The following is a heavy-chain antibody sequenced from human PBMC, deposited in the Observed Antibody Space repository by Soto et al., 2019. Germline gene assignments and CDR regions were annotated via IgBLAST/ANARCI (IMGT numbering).Heavy chain of an antibody. CDR3: ARVLSNFGDHVSPGFHP. CDR2: MNPSSANT. V-gene: IGHV1-8*01. D-gene: IGHD4-17*01. J-gene: IGHJ5*02. CDR1: GYTFTSYD. Sequence: GASVKVSWKASGYTFTSYDINWVRQATGQGLEWMGWMNPSSANTGYAQKFQGRVTMTRDNSISTAYMELSNLTYEDTAVYYCARVLSNFGDHVSPGFHPWGQGTLVSGSS.